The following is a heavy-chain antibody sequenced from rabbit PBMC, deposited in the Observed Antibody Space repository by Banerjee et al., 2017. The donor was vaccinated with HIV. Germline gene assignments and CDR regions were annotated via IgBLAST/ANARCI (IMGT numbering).Heavy chain of an antibody. J-gene: IGHJ4*01. Sequence: QSVEESGGDLVKPEGSLTLTCTASAFSFSNKYVMCWVRQAPGKGLEWIACINTSSGNTVYASWAKGRFTISKTSSTTVTLQMTSLTAADTATYFCARDGFGTGPDYDLWGPGTLVPS. CDR1: AFSFSNKYV. V-gene: IGHV1S40*01. CDR3: ARDGFGTGPDYDL. D-gene: IGHD7-1*01. CDR2: INTSSGNT.